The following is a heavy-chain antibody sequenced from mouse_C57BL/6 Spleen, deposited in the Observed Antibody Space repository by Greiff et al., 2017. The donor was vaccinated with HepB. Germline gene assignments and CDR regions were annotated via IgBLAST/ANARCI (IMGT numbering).Heavy chain of an antibody. D-gene: IGHD2-4*01. J-gene: IGHJ4*01. V-gene: IGHV1-82*01. CDR2: IYPGDGDT. CDR3: ARSYDYFYYAMDY. CDR1: GYAFSSSW. Sequence: QVQLKQSGPELVKPGASVKISCKASGYAFSSSWMNWVKQRPGKGLEWIGRIYPGDGDTNYNGKFKGKATLTADKSSSTAYMQLSSLTSEDSAVYFCARSYDYFYYAMDYWGQGTSVTVSS.